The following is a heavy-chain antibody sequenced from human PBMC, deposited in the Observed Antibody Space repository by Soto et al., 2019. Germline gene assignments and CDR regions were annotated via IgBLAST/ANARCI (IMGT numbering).Heavy chain of an antibody. CDR2: ISYDGSNK. CDR1: GFTFSSYG. J-gene: IGHJ4*02. D-gene: IGHD6-13*01. Sequence: PRVSLRLSCAASGFTFSSYGMHWVRQAPGKGLEWVAVISYDGSNKYYADSVKGRFTISRDNSKNTLYLQMNSLRAEDTAVYYCAKDAMGNFDYRGQGTPVTVSS. V-gene: IGHV3-30*18. CDR3: AKDAMGNFDY.